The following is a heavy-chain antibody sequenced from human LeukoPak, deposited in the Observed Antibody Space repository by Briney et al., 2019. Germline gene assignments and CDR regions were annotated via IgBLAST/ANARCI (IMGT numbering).Heavy chain of an antibody. Sequence: PGGSLRLSCTASGFTFSTYGMHWVRQAPGKGLEWLAIISYDGSNKYYVDSVEGRFTISRDNSKNTLYLQLNSLRPEDTAVYYCARKTSCFDYWGRGTLVTVSS. D-gene: IGHD2-2*01. V-gene: IGHV3-30*03. CDR1: GFTFSTYG. CDR3: ARKTSCFDY. CDR2: ISYDGSNK. J-gene: IGHJ4*02.